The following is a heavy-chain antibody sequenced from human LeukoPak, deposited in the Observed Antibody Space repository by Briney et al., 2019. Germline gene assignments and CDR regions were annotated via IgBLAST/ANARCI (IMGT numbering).Heavy chain of an antibody. J-gene: IGHJ4*02. CDR1: GFIVRSNY. D-gene: IGHD6-19*01. Sequence: PGGSLRLSCAASGFIVRSNYMSWVRQAPGKGLEWVSVIYSGGSTYYADSVKGRFTISRDNSKNTLYLQMNSLRAEDTAVYYCAKDRYSSGWYGDPTALFDYWGQGTLVTVSS. V-gene: IGHV3-53*01. CDR3: AKDRYSSGWYGDPTALFDY. CDR2: IYSGGST.